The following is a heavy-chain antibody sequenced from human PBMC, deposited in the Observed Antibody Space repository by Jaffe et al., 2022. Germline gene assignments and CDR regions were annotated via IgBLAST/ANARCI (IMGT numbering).Heavy chain of an antibody. D-gene: IGHD5-18*01. Sequence: QVQLVESGGGVVQPGGSLRLSCAASGFTFSSYGMHWVRQAPGKGLEWVAFIRYDGSNKYYADSVKGRFTISRDNSKNTLYLQMNSLRAEDTAVYYCAKDPGYSYGPRGDYFDYWGQGTLVTVSS. J-gene: IGHJ4*02. CDR3: AKDPGYSYGPRGDYFDY. CDR2: IRYDGSNK. CDR1: GFTFSSYG. V-gene: IGHV3-30*02.